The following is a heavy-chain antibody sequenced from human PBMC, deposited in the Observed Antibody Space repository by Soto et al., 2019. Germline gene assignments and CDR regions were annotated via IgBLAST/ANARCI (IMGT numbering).Heavy chain of an antibody. V-gene: IGHV4-39*01. D-gene: IGHD6-25*01. J-gene: IGHJ4*02. CDR3: ARHEAGWYFDS. CDR2: IYYSGST. Sequence: SETLSLTCTVSRASISSGTNYWAWIRQPPGKGLEWIANIYYSGSTFYNPSLKSRVTISLDTSKNQFSLKLRSVTAADTAVYYCARHEAGWYFDSWGQGTLVTVSS. CDR1: RASISSGTNY.